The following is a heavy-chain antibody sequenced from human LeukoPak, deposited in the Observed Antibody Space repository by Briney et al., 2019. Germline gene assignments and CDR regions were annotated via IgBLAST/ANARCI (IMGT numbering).Heavy chain of an antibody. CDR3: AKDLPTRYYDSSGYAIDY. V-gene: IGHV3-23*01. Sequence: PGGSLRLSCAASGFTFSSYAMSWVRQAPGKGLEWVSAISGSGGSTYYAESVKGRFTISSDNSQTPLYLQMNSLRAADTAVYYCAKDLPTRYYDSSGYAIDYWGQGTLVTVSS. CDR1: GFTFSSYA. CDR2: ISGSGGST. J-gene: IGHJ4*02. D-gene: IGHD3-22*01.